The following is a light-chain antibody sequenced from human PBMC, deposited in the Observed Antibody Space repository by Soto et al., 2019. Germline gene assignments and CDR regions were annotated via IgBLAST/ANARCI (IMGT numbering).Light chain of an antibody. V-gene: IGLV2-14*01. CDR1: SSDVGGYNY. CDR2: DVS. CDR3: SSYTSSSTLSYV. Sequence: QSSLTQPSSLSGSPGQSITLSCTGTSSDVGGYNYVSWYQQHPGKAPKLMIYDVSNRPSGVSNRFSGSKSGNTASLTISGLQAEDEADYYCSSYTSSSTLSYVFGTGTKVTVL. J-gene: IGLJ1*01.